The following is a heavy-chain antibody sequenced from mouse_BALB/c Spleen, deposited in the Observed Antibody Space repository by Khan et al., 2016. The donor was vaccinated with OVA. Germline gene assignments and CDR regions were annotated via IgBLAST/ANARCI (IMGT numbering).Heavy chain of an antibody. D-gene: IGHD2-1*01. V-gene: IGHV2-9*02. CDR3: DTILYGKRYYAMDY. J-gene: IGHJ4*01. CDR2: IWAGGST. Sequence: VQLQESGPGLVAPSQSLSITCTVSGFSLTTYGVNWVRQPPGKGLEWLGVIWAGGSTNYNSALMSRLSISKDKSKNQVFLRLNSLQTDDTAVYYCDTILYGKRYYAMDYWGQGTSVTVSS. CDR1: GFSLTTYG.